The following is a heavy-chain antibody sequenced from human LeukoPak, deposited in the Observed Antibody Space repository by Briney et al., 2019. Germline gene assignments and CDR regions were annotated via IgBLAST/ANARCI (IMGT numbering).Heavy chain of an antibody. CDR2: VKEDGSEE. V-gene: IGHV3-7*01. CDR3: ARLLHYERSVYRPVDC. J-gene: IGHJ4*02. CDR1: GFTFSSHS. Sequence: GGSLRLSCGASGFTFSSHSMSWVRQAPGKGQEWVANVKEDGSEENYVDSVKGRFTISRDNAVKSLYLQMNSLRAEDTAVYFCARLLHYERSVYRPVDCWGQGTLVAVSS. D-gene: IGHD5/OR15-5a*01.